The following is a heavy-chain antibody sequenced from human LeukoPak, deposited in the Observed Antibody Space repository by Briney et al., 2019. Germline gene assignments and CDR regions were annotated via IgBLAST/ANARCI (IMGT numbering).Heavy chain of an antibody. J-gene: IGHJ4*02. Sequence: PGGSLRLCCAASGATFSSHSMNWVRQAPGRGLEWVSYISSSSSTIYYADSVKGRFTISRDNAKNSLYLQMNSLRAEDTAVYYCARSRWFGEFIFDYWGQGTLVTVSS. D-gene: IGHD3-10*01. CDR2: ISSSSSTI. CDR3: ARSRWFGEFIFDY. CDR1: GATFSSHS. V-gene: IGHV3-48*01.